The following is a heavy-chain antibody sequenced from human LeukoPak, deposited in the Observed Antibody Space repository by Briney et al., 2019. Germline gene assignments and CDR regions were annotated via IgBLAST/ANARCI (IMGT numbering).Heavy chain of an antibody. CDR1: GGTFSSYA. D-gene: IGHD2-2*01. Sequence: SVKVSCKASGGTFSSYAISWVRQAPGQGLEWMGGIIPIFGTANYAQKFQGRVTITADESTSTAYMELSSLRSEDTAVYYCACSYCSSTSCLTSPITQYYYYGMDVWGQGTTVTVSS. CDR3: ACSYCSSTSCLTSPITQYYYYGMDV. J-gene: IGHJ6*02. CDR2: IIPIFGTA. V-gene: IGHV1-69*13.